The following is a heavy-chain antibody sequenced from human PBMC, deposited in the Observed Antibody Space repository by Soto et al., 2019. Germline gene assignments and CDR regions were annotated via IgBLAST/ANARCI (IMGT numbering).Heavy chain of an antibody. CDR3: ATQGLITGTRLHYYGMDL. Sequence: GGPLRLSCEFFGFTFNHYYMSWLRQAPGKGLEWVSYISRSSSHTDYAESVKGRFTITSDNAQNQEQLQMNSLRCEDTDVDYFATQGLITGTRLHYYGMDLWGQGTTVTVSS. D-gene: IGHD1-20*01. J-gene: IGHJ6*02. CDR2: ISRSSSHT. V-gene: IGHV3-11*06. CDR1: GFTFNHYY.